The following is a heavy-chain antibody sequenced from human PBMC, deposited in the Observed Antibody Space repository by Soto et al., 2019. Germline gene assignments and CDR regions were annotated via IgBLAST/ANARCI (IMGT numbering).Heavy chain of an antibody. CDR2: INHSGST. J-gene: IGHJ6*03. CDR1: GGSFSGYY. D-gene: IGHD6-6*01. CDR3: ARGADSSSTGFYYYYMDV. V-gene: IGHV4-34*01. Sequence: SETLSLTCAVYGGSFSGYYWSWIRQPPGKGLEWIGEINHSGSTNYNPSLKSRVTISVDTSKNQFSLKLSSVTAADTAVYYCARGADSSSTGFYYYYMDVWGKGNPGHRLL.